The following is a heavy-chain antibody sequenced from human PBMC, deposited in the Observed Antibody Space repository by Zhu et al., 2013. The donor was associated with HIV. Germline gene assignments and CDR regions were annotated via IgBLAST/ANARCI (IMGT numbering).Heavy chain of an antibody. Sequence: QVQLVQSGGEVKKPGASVKVSCKASGYAFTLYGITRVRQAPGQGLEWMGWISTYNDNTNYAQNLQDRVTMTSDTSTNTAYMELRRLRSDDTAVYYCTRGLSGATRGMDVWGQGTTVTVSS. CDR3: TRGLSGATRGMDV. J-gene: IGHJ6*02. V-gene: IGHV1-18*01. D-gene: IGHD1-26*01. CDR1: GYAFTLYG. CDR2: ISTYNDNT.